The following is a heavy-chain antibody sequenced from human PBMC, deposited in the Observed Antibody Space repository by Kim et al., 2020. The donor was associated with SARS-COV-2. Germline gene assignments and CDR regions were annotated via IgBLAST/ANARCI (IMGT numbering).Heavy chain of an antibody. CDR1: GGSIMSDAYY. CDR3: VRDEGPLVNGVDV. CDR2: ILYSGLT. J-gene: IGHJ6*02. Sequence: SETLSLTCTVSGGSIMSDAYYWSCIRQTPGKGLEWIGYILYSGLTHYNPSLKSRVSFALETSKNQFSLKLNYVTAADTAVYHCVRDEGPLVNGVDVGGPG. V-gene: IGHV4-30-4*01.